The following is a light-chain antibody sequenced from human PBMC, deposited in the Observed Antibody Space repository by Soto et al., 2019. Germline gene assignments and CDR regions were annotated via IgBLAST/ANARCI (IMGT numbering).Light chain of an antibody. CDR3: QKYNSAPFT. J-gene: IGKJ3*01. CDR1: QGISNY. CDR2: AAS. V-gene: IGKV1-27*01. Sequence: DIPMTQSPSSLSASVGDRVTIACRASQGISNYLAWYQQKPGRAPDLLIYAASTLQSGVPSRFSGSGSGTDLTLTISSLQPEDVATYYCQKYNSAPFTFGPGTKVDVK.